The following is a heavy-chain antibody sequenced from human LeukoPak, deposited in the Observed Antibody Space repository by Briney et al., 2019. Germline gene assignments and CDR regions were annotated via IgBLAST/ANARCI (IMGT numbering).Heavy chain of an antibody. CDR2: VFHSGTT. CDR1: GDSLTSHF. J-gene: IGHJ3*02. CDR3: ARRMATATDAFDI. Sequence: SETLSLTCNVSGDSLTSHFWSWIRQTPGKGLEWIGYVFHSGTTNYSPSLKSRVTISLDTSKKQFYLRLASVTAADTAVYYCARRMATATDAFDIWGRGTMFSVSS. V-gene: IGHV4-59*08. D-gene: IGHD5-18*01.